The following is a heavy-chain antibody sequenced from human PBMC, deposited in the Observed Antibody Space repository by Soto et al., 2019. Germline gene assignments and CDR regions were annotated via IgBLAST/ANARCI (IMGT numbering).Heavy chain of an antibody. Sequence: QVQLVESGGGVVQPGRSLRLSCAASGFTFSSYGMHWVRQAPGKGLEWVAVISYDGSNKYYADSVKGRFTISRDNSKNTLYLQMNSLRAEDTAVYYCANLVVAPDSDGDFDYWGQGTLVTVSS. J-gene: IGHJ4*02. D-gene: IGHD5-12*01. CDR2: ISYDGSNK. V-gene: IGHV3-30*18. CDR3: ANLVVAPDSDGDFDY. CDR1: GFTFSSYG.